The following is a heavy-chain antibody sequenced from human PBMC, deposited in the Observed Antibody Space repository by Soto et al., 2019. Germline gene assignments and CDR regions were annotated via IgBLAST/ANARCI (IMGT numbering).Heavy chain of an antibody. CDR2: VYGSGGT. CDR1: GGSITGYS. CDR3: ARGAVAGVDYGMDI. J-gene: IGHJ6*02. Sequence: PSGTLSLSCGVSGGSITGYSWTWIRQPAGKALEWVGRVYGSGGTNYNPSLKSRLTMSRDTSKKQFSLKLTSETAADTAVYYCARGAVAGVDYGMDIWGQGTTVTVSS. D-gene: IGHD6-19*01. V-gene: IGHV4-4*07.